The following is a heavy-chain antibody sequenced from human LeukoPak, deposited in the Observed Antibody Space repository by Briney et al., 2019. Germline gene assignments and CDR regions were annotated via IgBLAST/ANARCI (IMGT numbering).Heavy chain of an antibody. D-gene: IGHD5-12*01. CDR3: ARDPRGGYDWFDY. Sequence: ASVKVSCKASGGTFSSYAISWVRRAPGQGLEWMGGIIPIFGTANYAQKFQGRVTITADKSTSTAYMELSSLRSEDTAVYYCARDPRGGYDWFDYWGQGTLVTVSS. CDR1: GGTFSSYA. J-gene: IGHJ4*02. V-gene: IGHV1-69*06. CDR2: IIPIFGTA.